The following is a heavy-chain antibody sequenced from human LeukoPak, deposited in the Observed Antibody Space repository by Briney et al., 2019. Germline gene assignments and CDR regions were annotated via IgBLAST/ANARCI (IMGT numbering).Heavy chain of an antibody. D-gene: IGHD3-10*01. Sequence: ASVKVSCKLSGDTLTELSMHWVRQSPGKGLEWMGGFVPEDGETIYAQKFQGRVTMTEDTSTDTAYMELSSLRSDDTAVYFCATLPRGHLFDSWGQEPWSPSPQ. CDR3: ATLPRGHLFDS. J-gene: IGHJ4*01. CDR2: FVPEDGET. V-gene: IGHV1-24*01. CDR1: GDTLTELS.